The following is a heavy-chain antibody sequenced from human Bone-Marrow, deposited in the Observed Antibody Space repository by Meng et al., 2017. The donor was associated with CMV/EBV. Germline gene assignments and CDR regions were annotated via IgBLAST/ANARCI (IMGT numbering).Heavy chain of an antibody. J-gene: IGHJ6*02. Sequence: ASVKVSCKASGYTFTGYYMHWVRQAPGQGLEWMGWINPNSGGTNYAQKFQGRVTMTRDTSISTAYMELSRLRSDDTAVYYCAREIRAIVGATTSYYYYGMDVWGQGTTVPVSS. D-gene: IGHD1-26*01. CDR1: GYTFTGYY. V-gene: IGHV1-2*02. CDR3: AREIRAIVGATTSYYYYGMDV. CDR2: INPNSGGT.